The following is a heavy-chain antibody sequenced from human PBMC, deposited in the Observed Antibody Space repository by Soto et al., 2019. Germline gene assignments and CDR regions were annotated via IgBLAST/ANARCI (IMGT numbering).Heavy chain of an antibody. J-gene: IGHJ6*02. CDR1: GGSISSGDYY. CDR2: IYYSGST. Sequence: PSETLSLTCSVSGGSISSGDYYWSWIRQPPGKGLEWIGYIYYSGSTYYNPSLKSRVTISVDTSKNQFSLKLSSVTAADTAVYYCARVEGYYYYGMDVWGQGTTVTVSS. CDR3: ARVEGYYYYGMDV. V-gene: IGHV4-30-4*01.